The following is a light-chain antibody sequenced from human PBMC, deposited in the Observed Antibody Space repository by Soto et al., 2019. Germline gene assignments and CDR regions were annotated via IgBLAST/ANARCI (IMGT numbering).Light chain of an antibody. V-gene: IGKV3-20*01. CDR2: GAS. CDR3: QQYGSSPT. CDR1: QSVSSSY. J-gene: IGKJ4*01. Sequence: EIVXTXSPXXXSXSXGERATLSCRASQSVSSSYLAWYQQKPGQAPRLLIYGASSRATGIPDRFSGSGSGTDFTLTISRLEPEDFAVYYCQQYGSSPTFGGGTKVEIK.